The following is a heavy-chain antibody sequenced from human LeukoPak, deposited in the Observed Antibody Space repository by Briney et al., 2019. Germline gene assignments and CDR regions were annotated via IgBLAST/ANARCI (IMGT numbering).Heavy chain of an antibody. J-gene: IGHJ6*03. Sequence: PSETLSLTCAVYGGSFSGYCWSWIRQPPGKGLEWIGEVNHSGDTNYNPSLKSRVTISVDTSKNQFSLKLSSVTAADTSVYYCARGDPKTVVQGVLGIKYHYYYMDVWGKGTTVTVSS. D-gene: IGHD3-10*01. CDR2: VNHSGDT. CDR1: GGSFSGYC. CDR3: ARGDPKTVVQGVLGIKYHYYYMDV. V-gene: IGHV4-34*01.